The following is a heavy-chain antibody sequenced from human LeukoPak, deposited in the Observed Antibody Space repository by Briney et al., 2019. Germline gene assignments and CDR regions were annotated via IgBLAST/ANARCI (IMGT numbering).Heavy chain of an antibody. CDR2: MNPKSGNT. V-gene: IGHV1-8*01. CDR1: GYTFTSYD. J-gene: IGHJ4*02. CDR3: ARDQEGGYDLGNFDY. D-gene: IGHD5-12*01. Sequence: ASVKVSCKASGYTFTSYDVNWVRQAAGQGLEWMGWMNPKSGNTGYAQSLQGRLTMTTDTSTNTAYMELSRLRSDDTAVYYCARDQEGGYDLGNFDYWGQGTLVTVSS.